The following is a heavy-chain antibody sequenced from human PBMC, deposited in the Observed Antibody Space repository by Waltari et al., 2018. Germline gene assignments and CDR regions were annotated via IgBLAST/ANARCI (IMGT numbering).Heavy chain of an antibody. CDR2: FIPLSGSQ. D-gene: IGHD3-16*02. Sequence: QVQLAQSGAEVKSPGSSVTISCKASGLSIRGYTSSWVRQAPGQGLEWMGGFIPLSGSQIYTQKFQDRLTITADGSTRTTVMELTNLRYEDTAVYFCARGYRYDSSGRFYLDHWGQGTPVIVSS. J-gene: IGHJ4*02. V-gene: IGHV1-69*12. CDR1: GLSIRGYT. CDR3: ARGYRYDSSGRFYLDH.